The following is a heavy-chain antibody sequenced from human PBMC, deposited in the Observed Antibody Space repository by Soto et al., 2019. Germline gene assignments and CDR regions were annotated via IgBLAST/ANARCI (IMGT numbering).Heavy chain of an antibody. V-gene: IGHV1-18*04. Sequence: GASVKVSCKASGYTFTSYVISWVRQAPGQGLERMGWSSAYNGNTNYAQKLQGRVTMTTDTSTSTAYMELRSLRSDDTAVYYCARDVRFLEWSKDIFDYWGQATLVTVSS. CDR2: SSAYNGNT. J-gene: IGHJ4*02. CDR3: ARDVRFLEWSKDIFDY. CDR1: GYTFTSYV. D-gene: IGHD3-3*01.